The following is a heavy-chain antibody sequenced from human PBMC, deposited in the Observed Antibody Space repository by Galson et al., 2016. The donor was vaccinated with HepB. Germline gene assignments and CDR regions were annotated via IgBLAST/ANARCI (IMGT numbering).Heavy chain of an antibody. D-gene: IGHD2-21*02. CDR2: ISYDGKKK. CDR1: GFTFSSYW. J-gene: IGHJ4*02. CDR3: ARGAGTVMTVIYFDY. Sequence: SLRLSCAASGFTFSSYWMSWVRQAPGKGLEWVAVISYDGKKKYIADSLKGRFTISRDNSKSTVYLQMNSLRAEDTAVYYCARGAGTVMTVIYFDYWGQGAPVTVSS. V-gene: IGHV3-30*03.